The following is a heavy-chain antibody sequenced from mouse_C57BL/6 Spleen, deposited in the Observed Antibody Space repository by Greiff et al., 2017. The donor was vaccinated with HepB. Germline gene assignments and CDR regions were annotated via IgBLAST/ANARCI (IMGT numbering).Heavy chain of an antibody. CDR2: IDPEDGET. J-gene: IGHJ3*01. V-gene: IGHV14-2*01. CDR3: AYSNYLAWFAY. D-gene: IGHD2-5*01. Sequence: EVQLQQSGAELVKPGASVKLSCTASGFNINDYYMHWVKQRTEQGLEWIGRIDPEDGETKYAPKFQGKATITADTSSNTAYLQLSSLTSEDTAVYYCAYSNYLAWFAYWGQGTLVTVSA. CDR1: GFNINDYY.